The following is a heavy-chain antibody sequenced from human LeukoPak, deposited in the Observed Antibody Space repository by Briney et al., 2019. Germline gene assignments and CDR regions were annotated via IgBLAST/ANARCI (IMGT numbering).Heavy chain of an antibody. CDR2: IHPDSGGT. CDR3: ATNPYDTFYGMDV. V-gene: IGHV1-2*02. D-gene: IGHD3-22*01. CDR1: GYTFTSYD. J-gene: IGHJ6*02. Sequence: ASVKVSCKASGYTFTSYDINWVRQAPGQGLEWMGWIHPDSGGTNYAQKFQGRVTMTRDTSISTAYMDLSRLRSDDTAVYYCATNPYDTFYGMDVWGQGTTVTVSS.